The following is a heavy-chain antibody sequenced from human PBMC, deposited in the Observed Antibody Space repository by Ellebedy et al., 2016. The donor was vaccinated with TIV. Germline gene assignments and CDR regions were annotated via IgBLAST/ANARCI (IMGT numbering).Heavy chain of an antibody. D-gene: IGHD7-27*01. Sequence: GESLKISCTPSGFSFGSHWMLWVRQPPGKGLEWVSRIHPDGSGITYADSVRGRFTISRDNAKNTLYLQMDRLRVEDTDVYYCGRERWGLGDYWGQGTLVTVSS. CDR3: GRERWGLGDY. CDR2: IHPDGSGI. V-gene: IGHV3-74*03. CDR1: GFSFGSHW. J-gene: IGHJ4*02.